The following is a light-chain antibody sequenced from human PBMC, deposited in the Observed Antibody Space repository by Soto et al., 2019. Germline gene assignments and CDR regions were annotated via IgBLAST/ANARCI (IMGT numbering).Light chain of an antibody. V-gene: IGKV3D-15*01. CDR3: QQYNNWPRT. J-gene: IGKJ1*01. CDR2: DAS. CDR1: QSVSRSY. Sequence: IVLTQAPGTLSFSPGDIATLSFRASQSVSRSYLGWYQQKPGQAPRLLIYDASNRATGIPARFSGSGSGTEFTLTISSLQSEDFAVYYCQQYNNWPRTFGQGTKVDIK.